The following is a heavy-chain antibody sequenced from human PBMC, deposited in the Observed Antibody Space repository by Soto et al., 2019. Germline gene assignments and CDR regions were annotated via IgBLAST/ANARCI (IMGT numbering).Heavy chain of an antibody. CDR1: GGSISSYY. D-gene: IGHD2-15*01. CDR2: IYYSGST. CDR3: ASPRRLRYGSGGSCYSDDAFDI. Sequence: PSETLSLTCTVSGGSISSYYWSWIRQPPGKGLEWIGYIYYSGSTNYNPSLKSRVTISVDTSKNQFSLKLSSVTAADTAVYYCASPRRLRYGSGGSCYSDDAFDIWGQGTMVTVSS. J-gene: IGHJ3*02. V-gene: IGHV4-59*08.